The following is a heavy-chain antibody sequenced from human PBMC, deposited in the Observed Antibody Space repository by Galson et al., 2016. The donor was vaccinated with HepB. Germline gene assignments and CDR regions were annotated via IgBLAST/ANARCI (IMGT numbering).Heavy chain of an antibody. J-gene: IGHJ3*02. D-gene: IGHD3-22*01. CDR2: ISAGNAKT. CDR3: ARLLRSGSSFGGSDI. Sequence: SVKVSCKASGYSFSSYIMHWLRQAPGQRLEWIGWISAGNAKTEFSQKLQGRVTVSVDTSKRQFSLKLTSVTAADTAVYHCARLLRSGSSFGGSDIWGQGTMVTVSS. CDR1: GYSFSSYI. V-gene: IGHV1-3*01.